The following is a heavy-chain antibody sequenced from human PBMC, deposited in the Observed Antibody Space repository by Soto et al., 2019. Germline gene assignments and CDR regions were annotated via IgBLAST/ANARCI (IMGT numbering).Heavy chain of an antibody. D-gene: IGHD2-21*01. J-gene: IGHJ4*02. CDR2: ICPDGDT. CDR3: FGDGADVYTGFDY. Sequence: QVQLEQSGAEVKKPGASVLVSCKTSGYSFNKYCMYWVRQAPGQGLEWMGRICPDGDTGYAQEFQGRVTMTRDSSATTLYVQMSRLRSEDTALYYCFGDGADVYTGFDYWGQGSLVTVSS. V-gene: IGHV1-46*02. CDR1: GYSFNKYC.